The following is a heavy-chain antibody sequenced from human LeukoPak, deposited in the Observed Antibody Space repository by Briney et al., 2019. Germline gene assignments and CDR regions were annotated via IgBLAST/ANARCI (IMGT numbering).Heavy chain of an antibody. CDR1: GFTFSSAW. V-gene: IGHV3-74*03. CDR3: ARSEDIAAAGPGDY. J-gene: IGHJ4*02. Sequence: QPGGSLRLSCAASGFTFSSAWMHWVRQGPGTGLVRVSRITDDGTTTYADSVKGRFTISRDNAKNTLYLQMNSLRAEDTAVYYCARSEDIAAAGPGDYWGQGTLVTVSS. CDR2: ITDDGTT. D-gene: IGHD6-13*01.